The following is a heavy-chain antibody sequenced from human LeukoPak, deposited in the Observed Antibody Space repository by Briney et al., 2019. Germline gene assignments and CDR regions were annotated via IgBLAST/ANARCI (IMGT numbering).Heavy chain of an antibody. V-gene: IGHV1-18*01. J-gene: IGHJ6*03. D-gene: IGHD1-26*01. CDR1: GYTFTSYG. Sequence: EASVKVSCKASGYTFTSYGISWVRQAPGQGLEWMGWISAYNGNTNYAQKLQGRVTMTTDTSTSTAYMELRSLRSDDTAVYYCARISGSYYLYYYYMDVWGKGTTVTVPS. CDR2: ISAYNGNT. CDR3: ARISGSYYLYYYYMDV.